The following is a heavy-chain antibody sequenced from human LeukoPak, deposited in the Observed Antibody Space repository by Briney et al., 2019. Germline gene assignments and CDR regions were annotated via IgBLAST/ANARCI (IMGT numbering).Heavy chain of an antibody. V-gene: IGHV4-39*01. D-gene: IGHD3-22*01. Sequence: SETLSLTCTVSGGSISSSSYYWGWIRQPPGKGLEWIGSIYYSGSTYYNPSLKSRVTISVDTSKNQFSLKLSSVTAADTAVYYCARLDIVVVSKGAFDIWGQGTMVTVSS. J-gene: IGHJ3*02. CDR2: IYYSGST. CDR1: GGSISSSSYY. CDR3: ARLDIVVVSKGAFDI.